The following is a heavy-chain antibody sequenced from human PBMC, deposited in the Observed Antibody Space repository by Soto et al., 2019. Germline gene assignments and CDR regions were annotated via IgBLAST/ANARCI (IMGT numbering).Heavy chain of an antibody. CDR2: INPNSGGT. D-gene: IGHD3-10*01. J-gene: IGHJ6*02. CDR3: ARDSITMVRGGGAYYYGMDV. V-gene: IGHV1-2*04. CDR1: GYTFTGYY. Sequence: GASVKVSCKASGYTFTGYYMHWVRQAPGQGLEWMGWINPNSGGTNYAQKFQGWVTMTRDTSISTAYMELSRLRSDDTAVYYCARDSITMVRGGGAYYYGMDVWGQGTTVTVSS.